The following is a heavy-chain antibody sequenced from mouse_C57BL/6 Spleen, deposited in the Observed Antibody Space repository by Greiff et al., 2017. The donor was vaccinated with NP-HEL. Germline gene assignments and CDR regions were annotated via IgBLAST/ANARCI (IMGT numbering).Heavy chain of an antibody. V-gene: IGHV3-6*01. CDR3: AREGLRSPFAY. CDR2: ISYDGSN. D-gene: IGHD1-1*01. CDR1: GYSITSGYY. J-gene: IGHJ3*01. Sequence: VQLKESGPGLVKPSQSLSLTCSVTGYSITSGYYWNWNRQLPGNKLEWMGYISYDGSNNYNPSLKNRISITRDTSKNQFFLKLNSVTTEDTATYYCAREGLRSPFAYWGQGTLVTVSA.